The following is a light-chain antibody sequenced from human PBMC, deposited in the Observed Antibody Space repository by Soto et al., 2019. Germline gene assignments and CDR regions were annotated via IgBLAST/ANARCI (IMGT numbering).Light chain of an antibody. CDR1: SSDVCIYNY. V-gene: IGLV2-14*01. CDR2: EVT. CDR3: CSYARASNYG. J-gene: IGLJ1*01. Sequence: SALTPPASVSGTPGHSIAISCPGSSSDVCIYNYVSWYQQHPGKVPILIIYEVTNRPSGVSNRFSGSKSGNTAPLTISGLQADDEADYYCCSYARASNYGCGAGTKVTVL.